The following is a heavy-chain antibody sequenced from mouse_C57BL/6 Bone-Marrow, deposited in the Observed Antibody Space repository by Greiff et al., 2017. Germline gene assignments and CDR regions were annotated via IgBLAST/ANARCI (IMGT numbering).Heavy chain of an antibody. CDR1: GYAFSSYW. V-gene: IGHV1-80*01. CDR2: IYPGDGDT. Sequence: QVQLQQSGAELVKPGASVKISCKASGYAFSSYWMNWVKQRPGKGLEWIGQIYPGDGDTNYNGKFKGKATLTADKSSSTAYMQLSSLTSEVSAVXFCARAYDGYYIDYWGKGTTLTVSS. D-gene: IGHD2-3*01. CDR3: ARAYDGYYIDY. J-gene: IGHJ2*01.